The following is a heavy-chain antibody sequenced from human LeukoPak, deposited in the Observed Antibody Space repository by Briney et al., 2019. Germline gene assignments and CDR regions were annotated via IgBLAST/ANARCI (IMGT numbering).Heavy chain of an antibody. CDR3: ARLDVDTAMVYYGMDV. J-gene: IGHJ6*02. D-gene: IGHD5-18*01. V-gene: IGHV4-59*08. CDR2: IYYSGST. Sequence: TSEILSLTCTVSGGSISSYYWSWIRQPPGKGLEWIGYIYYSGSTNYNPSLKSRVTISVDTSKNQFSLKLSSVTAADTAVYYCARLDVDTAMVYYGMDVWGQGTTVTVSS. CDR1: GGSISSYY.